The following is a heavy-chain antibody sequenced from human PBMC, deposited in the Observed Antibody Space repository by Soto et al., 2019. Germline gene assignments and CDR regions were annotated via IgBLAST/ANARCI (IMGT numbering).Heavy chain of an antibody. CDR1: GGTFSSYA. V-gene: IGHV1-69*13. D-gene: IGHD3-10*01. CDR2: IIPIFGTA. CDR3: ARDGSGSYYRGLYYYYGMDV. Sequence: WASVKVSCKASGGTFSSYAISWVRQAPGQGLEWMGGIIPIFGTANYAQKFQGRVTITADESTSTAYMELSSLRSEDTAVYYCARDGSGSYYRGLYYYYGMDVWGQGTTVTVSS. J-gene: IGHJ6*02.